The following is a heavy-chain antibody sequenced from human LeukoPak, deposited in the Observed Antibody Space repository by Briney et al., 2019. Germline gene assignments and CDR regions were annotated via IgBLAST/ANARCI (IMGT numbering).Heavy chain of an antibody. Sequence: GGSLRLSCAASGFTFSNAWMSWVRQAPGKGLEWVGCIKSKTDGGTTDYAAPVKGRFTISRDDSKNTLYLQMNSLKTEDTAVYYCTTVTSQWLVYYFDYWGQGTLVTVSS. CDR2: IKSKTDGGTT. CDR1: GFTFSNAW. V-gene: IGHV3-15*01. CDR3: TTVTSQWLVYYFDY. J-gene: IGHJ4*02. D-gene: IGHD6-19*01.